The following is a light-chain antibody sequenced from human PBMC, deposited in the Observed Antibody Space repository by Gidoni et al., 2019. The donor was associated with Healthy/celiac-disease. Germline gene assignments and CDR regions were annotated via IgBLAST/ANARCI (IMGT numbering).Light chain of an antibody. V-gene: IGKV1-39*01. CDR3: QQSYSTPHT. CDR1: QSISSY. CDR2: AAS. Sequence: DIQMTQSPSSLSASVGDRVTITCRASQSISSYLNWYQQKPGKAPKLLINAASSLQSGVPSRFSGSGSGTDFTLTISSLQPEDFATYYWQQSYSTPHTFGQGTKLEIK. J-gene: IGKJ2*01.